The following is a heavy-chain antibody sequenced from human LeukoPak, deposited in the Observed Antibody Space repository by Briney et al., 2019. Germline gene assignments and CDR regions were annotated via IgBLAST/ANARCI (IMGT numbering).Heavy chain of an antibody. V-gene: IGHV1-18*04. CDR3: ARDLTRFLEWLLPCSNY. CDR2: ISAYNGNT. CDR1: GYTFTGYY. J-gene: IGHJ4*02. Sequence: ASVKVSCKASGYTFTGYYMHWVRQAPGQGLEWMGWISAYNGNTNYAQKLQGRVTMTTDTSTSTAYMELRSLRSDDTAVYYCARDLTRFLEWLLPCSNYWGQGTLVTASS. D-gene: IGHD3-3*01.